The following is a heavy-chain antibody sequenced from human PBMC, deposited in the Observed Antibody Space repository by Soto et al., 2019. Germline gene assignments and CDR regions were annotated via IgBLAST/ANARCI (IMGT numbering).Heavy chain of an antibody. J-gene: IGHJ4*02. CDR3: ARRGSGYYLDLDY. CDR2: ISYDGSSK. D-gene: IGHD3-22*01. V-gene: IGHV3-30-3*01. CDR1: GFTFSSYA. Sequence: QVQLVESGGGVVQPGRSLRLSCAASGFTFSSYAMHWVRQAPGKGLEWVAVISYDGSSKFYADSVKGRFTISRDNSKNTLYLQMNSLRTEDTAVYYCARRGSGYYLDLDYWGQGTLVTVSS.